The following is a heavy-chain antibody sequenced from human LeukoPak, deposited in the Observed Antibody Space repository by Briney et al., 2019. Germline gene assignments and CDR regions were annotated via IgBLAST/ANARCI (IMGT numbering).Heavy chain of an antibody. V-gene: IGHV5-51*01. CDR2: VYPGDSDT. CDR1: GYTFNNYW. CDR3: ARRAVSNNYFDF. Sequence: GESLKFSCKGSGYTFNNYWIAWVRQMPGKGLEWMGIVYPGDSDTKYSPSFQGQVTISVDKSISTVYLQWNSLKASDTAMFYCARRAVSNNYFDFWGQGTLVTVSS. D-gene: IGHD5/OR15-5a*01. J-gene: IGHJ4*02.